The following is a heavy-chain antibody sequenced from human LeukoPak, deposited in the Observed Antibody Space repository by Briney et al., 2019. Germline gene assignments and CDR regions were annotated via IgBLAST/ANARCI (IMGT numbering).Heavy chain of an antibody. CDR3: ARHPQYSGYDPHWFDP. D-gene: IGHD5-12*01. CDR1: GSLFTSYW. V-gene: IGHV5-51*01. J-gene: IGHJ5*02. CDR2: IYPGDSDT. Sequence: GESLKISGKGSGSLFTSYWIGGGRQVPGKGLEGMGIIYPGDSDTRYSPSFQGQVTISADKSISTAYLQWSSLKASDTAMYYCARHPQYSGYDPHWFDPWGQGTLVTVSS.